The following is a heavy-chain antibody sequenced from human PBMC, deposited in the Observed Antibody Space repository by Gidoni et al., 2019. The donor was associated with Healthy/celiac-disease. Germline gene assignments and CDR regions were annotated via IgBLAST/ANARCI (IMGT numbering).Heavy chain of an antibody. CDR1: GGSISSYY. D-gene: IGHD2-2*01. Sequence: QVQLQESGPGLVKPSETLSLPCTVSGGSISSYYWSWIRQPPGKGLEWIGYIYYSGSTNYNPSLKSRVTISVDTSKNQFSLKLSSVTAADTAVYYCARDHGYCSSTSCQRYGYFDLWGRGTLVTVSS. CDR2: IYYSGST. V-gene: IGHV4-59*01. J-gene: IGHJ2*01. CDR3: ARDHGYCSSTSCQRYGYFDL.